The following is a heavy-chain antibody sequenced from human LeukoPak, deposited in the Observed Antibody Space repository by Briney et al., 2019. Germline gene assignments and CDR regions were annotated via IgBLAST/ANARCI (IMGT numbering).Heavy chain of an antibody. V-gene: IGHV1-2*02. CDR1: VYTFTGYY. J-gene: IGHJ4*02. CDR2: INPNSGGT. Sequence: ASVKVSCKASVYTFTGYYMHWVRQAPGQGLEWMGWINPNSGGTNYAQKFQGRVTMTRNTSISTAYMELRSLRSDDTAVYYCARHCSSTSCYPRLPTGDYWGQGTLVTVSS. D-gene: IGHD2-2*01. CDR3: ARHCSSTSCYPRLPTGDY.